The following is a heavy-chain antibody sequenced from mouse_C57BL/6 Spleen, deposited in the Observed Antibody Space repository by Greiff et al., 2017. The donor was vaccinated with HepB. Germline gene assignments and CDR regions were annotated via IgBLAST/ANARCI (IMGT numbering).Heavy chain of an antibody. CDR2: ISDGGSYT. CDR3: AREYYGSSYGFAY. V-gene: IGHV5-4*01. D-gene: IGHD1-1*01. J-gene: IGHJ3*01. Sequence: DVQLVESGGGLVKPGGSLKLSCAASGFTFSSYAMSWVRQTPEKRLEWVATISDGGSYTYYPDNVKGRFTISRDNAKNNLYLQMSHLKSEDTAMYYCAREYYGSSYGFAYWGQGTLVTVSA. CDR1: GFTFSSYA.